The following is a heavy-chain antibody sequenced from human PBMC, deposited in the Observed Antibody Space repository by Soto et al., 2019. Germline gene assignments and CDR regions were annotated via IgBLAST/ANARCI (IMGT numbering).Heavy chain of an antibody. CDR1: GYTFSNYD. D-gene: IGHD3-10*01. CDR2: VNPNNGDT. CDR3: ANVSRKGSAIDFDY. V-gene: IGHV1-8*01. Sequence: QVQLVQSGAELKKPGASVKVSCKASGYTFSNYDMNWVRQATGQGPEWIGWVNPNNGDTGYAQKCQGRVTLTTDISTTTAYMEMTSLRSEETSIYYCANVSRKGSAIDFDYWGQGTLITVSS. J-gene: IGHJ4*02.